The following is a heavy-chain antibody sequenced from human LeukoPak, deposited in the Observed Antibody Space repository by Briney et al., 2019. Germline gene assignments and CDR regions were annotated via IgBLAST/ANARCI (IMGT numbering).Heavy chain of an antibody. CDR3: ARAHDYYYYMDV. V-gene: IGHV4-39*07. J-gene: IGHJ6*03. Sequence: SETLSLTCTVSGGSISSSSYYWGWIRQPPGKGLEWIGSIYYSGSTYYNPSLKSRVTISEDTSKNQFSLKLSSVTAADTAVYYCARAHDYYYYMDVWGKGTTVTVSS. CDR2: IYYSGST. CDR1: GGSISSSSYY.